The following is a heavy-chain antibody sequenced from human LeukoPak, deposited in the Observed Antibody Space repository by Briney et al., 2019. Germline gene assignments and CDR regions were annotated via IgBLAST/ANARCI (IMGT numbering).Heavy chain of an antibody. J-gene: IGHJ4*02. CDR1: GFTFSDYG. CDR3: TRDQTPYY. CDR2: IASETYGGTA. V-gene: IGHV3-49*04. Sequence: QPGGSLRLSCAASGFTFSDYGMTWVRQAPGKGLEWVGFIASETYGGTAEYAASVKGRFTISRDDSKSIAYLQMNSLKTEDTAVYYCTRDQTPYYWGQGTLVTVSS.